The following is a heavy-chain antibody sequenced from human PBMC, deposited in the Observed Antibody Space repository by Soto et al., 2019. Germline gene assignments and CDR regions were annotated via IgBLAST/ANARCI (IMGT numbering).Heavy chain of an antibody. CDR2: VSTISGNT. CDR3: VRGLASSGYDKAFDY. CDR1: GYRFNSFG. V-gene: IGHV1-18*01. Sequence: VSVKLYCKASGYRFNSFGISLVRQAPRQGLEWMGWVSTISGNTKYAQKVQGRVTMTTDTSTSTAYMELWSLRSDDTAVYYCVRGLASSGYDKAFDYWGQGTLVTVSS. J-gene: IGHJ4*02. D-gene: IGHD5-12*01.